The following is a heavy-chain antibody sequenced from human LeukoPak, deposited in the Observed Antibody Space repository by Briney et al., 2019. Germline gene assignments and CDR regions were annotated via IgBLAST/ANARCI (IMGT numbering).Heavy chain of an antibody. CDR3: ARQSAAAGTR. CDR1: GYSFPNYW. V-gene: IGHV5-51*01. D-gene: IGHD6-13*01. J-gene: IGHJ4*02. Sequence: GESLKISCRGSGYSFPNYWIGWVRQMPGKGLEWMGIIYPGDSDTKYSPSFQGQVTISADKSISTAYLQWSSLKASDTAMYYCARQSAAAGTRWGQGTLVTVSS. CDR2: IYPGDSDT.